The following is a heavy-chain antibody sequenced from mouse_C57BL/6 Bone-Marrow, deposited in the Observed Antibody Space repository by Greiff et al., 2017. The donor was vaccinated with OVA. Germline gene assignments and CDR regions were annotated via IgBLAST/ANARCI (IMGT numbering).Heavy chain of an antibody. Sequence: EVKLVESGGGLVQPGGSMKLSCVASGFTFSNYWMNWVRQSPEKGLEWVAQIRLKSDNYATHYAESVKGRFTISRDDSKSSVYLQMNNLRAEDTGTYYCTGIFDYGSSYVHAMDYWGQGTSVTVSS. D-gene: IGHD1-1*01. CDR3: TGIFDYGSSYVHAMDY. CDR2: IRLKSDNYAT. V-gene: IGHV6-3*01. CDR1: GFTFSNYW. J-gene: IGHJ4*01.